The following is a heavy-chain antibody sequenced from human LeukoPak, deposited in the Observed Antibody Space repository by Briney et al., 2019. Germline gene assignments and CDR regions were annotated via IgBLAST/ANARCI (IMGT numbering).Heavy chain of an antibody. D-gene: IGHD2-2*01. Sequence: SETLSLTCAVYGWSFNDYYWNWIRQPPGKGLEWIGEINARGDTSYNPSLTSRVTISVDTSKKQFSLRLTSMIAADTALYYCARGQVPAARGYNWFDPWGQGTLVTVSS. CDR2: INARGDT. J-gene: IGHJ5*02. V-gene: IGHV4-34*01. CDR1: GWSFNDYY. CDR3: ARGQVPAARGYNWFDP.